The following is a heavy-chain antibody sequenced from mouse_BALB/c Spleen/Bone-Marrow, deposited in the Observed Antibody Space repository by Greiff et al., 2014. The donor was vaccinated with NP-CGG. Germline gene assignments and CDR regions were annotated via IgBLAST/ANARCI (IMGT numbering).Heavy chain of an antibody. V-gene: IGHV1-66*01. CDR2: IFPGSGNT. CDR3: ARGRFTTVVATGAMDY. Sequence: QVQLKQSGPELVKPGASVKISCKASGYSFTSYYIHWVKQRPGQGLEWIGWIFPGSGNTKYNEKFKGKATLTADTSSSTAYMQLSSLTSEDSAVYFCARGRFTTVVATGAMDYWGQGTSDTVSS. J-gene: IGHJ4*01. CDR1: GYSFTSYY. D-gene: IGHD1-1*01.